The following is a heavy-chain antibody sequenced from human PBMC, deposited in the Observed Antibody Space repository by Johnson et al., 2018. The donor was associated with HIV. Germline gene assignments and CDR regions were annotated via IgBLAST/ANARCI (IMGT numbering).Heavy chain of an antibody. J-gene: IGHJ3*02. CDR3: ARDGPWLQSQRDAFDI. D-gene: IGHD5-24*01. Sequence: VQLVESGGGFVQPGGSLRLSCAASGFTFSSYWMSWVRQAPGKGLEWVANIKQDGTEKYYVGSVKGRFTISRDNAKNSLYLQMNSLRAEDTAVYYCARDGPWLQSQRDAFDIWGQGTMVTVSS. CDR1: GFTFSSYW. V-gene: IGHV3-7*01. CDR2: IKQDGTEK.